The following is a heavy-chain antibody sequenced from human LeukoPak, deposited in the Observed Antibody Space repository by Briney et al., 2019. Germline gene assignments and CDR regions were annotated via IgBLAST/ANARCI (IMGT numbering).Heavy chain of an antibody. CDR3: ARDRRRERLHAFDI. J-gene: IGHJ3*02. CDR1: GGSISGYY. V-gene: IGHV4-59*12. CDR2: IYYSGNT. D-gene: IGHD1-26*01. Sequence: SETLSLTCTVSGGSISGYYWSWIRQPPGKGLEWIGNIYYSGNTNYHPSLKNRVTISVDTSKNQFSLKLSSVTVADTAVYYCARDRRRERLHAFDIWGQGTRVTVSS.